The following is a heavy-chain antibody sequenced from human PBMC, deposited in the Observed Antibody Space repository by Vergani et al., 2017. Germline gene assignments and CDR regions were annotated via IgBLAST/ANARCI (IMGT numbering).Heavy chain of an antibody. D-gene: IGHD6-13*01. CDR2: FYTGGGT. CDR3: ARDPLYSTTWPFLLLDMDV. Sequence: QVQLQESGPGLVRPSQTLSLTCTVSGGSISSGSYYWIWFRQPARKGLEWIGRFYTGGGTSYNPSLKSRVTISVDTSKNQFSLQLSSVTAADTAVYYCARDPLYSTTWPFLLLDMDVWGQGTTVTVSS. J-gene: IGHJ6*02. CDR1: GGSISSGSYY. V-gene: IGHV4-61*02.